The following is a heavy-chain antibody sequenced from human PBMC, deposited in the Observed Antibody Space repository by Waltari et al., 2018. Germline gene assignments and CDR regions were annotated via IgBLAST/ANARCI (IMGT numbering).Heavy chain of an antibody. J-gene: IGHJ4*02. CDR2: ISSSGSTI. D-gene: IGHD3-9*01. V-gene: IGHV3-11*01. Sequence: QVQLVESGGGWVKTGGYMRLSCAASGFTFSDYYMSWIRQAPGKCLEWFSYISSSGSTIYYADSLKGRFTISTDNAKNSLYLQMNSLRAEDTAVYYCASTSLRYPPVDYWGQGTLVTVSS. CDR1: GFTFSDYY. CDR3: ASTSLRYPPVDY.